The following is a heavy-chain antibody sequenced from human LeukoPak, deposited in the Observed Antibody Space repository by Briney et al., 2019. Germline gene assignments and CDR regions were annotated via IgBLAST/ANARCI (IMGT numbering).Heavy chain of an antibody. Sequence: GGSLRLSCAASGFTFTSYWMSWGRQAPGQGLKWVANIKQDGSEKYYVDSMKGRFTISRDNAKKSLYLQMNSLRAEDTAVYYCARGDYYGSGSSFIDSFDIWGQGTMVTVSS. CDR2: IKQDGSEK. CDR3: ARGDYYGSGSSFIDSFDI. D-gene: IGHD3-10*01. J-gene: IGHJ3*02. CDR1: GFTFTSYW. V-gene: IGHV3-7*04.